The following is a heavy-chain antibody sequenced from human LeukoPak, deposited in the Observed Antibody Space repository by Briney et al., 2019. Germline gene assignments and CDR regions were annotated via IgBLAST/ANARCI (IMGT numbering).Heavy chain of an antibody. CDR1: GYTFTSYG. J-gene: IGHJ3*02. CDR2: INTNTGNP. D-gene: IGHD5-24*01. Sequence: ASVKVSCKASGYTFTSYGISWVRQAPGQGLEWMGWINTNTGNPTYAQGFTGRFVFSLDTSVSTAYLQISSLKASDTAMYYCARPQDGYSQDAFDIWGQGTMVTVSS. V-gene: IGHV7-4-1*02. CDR3: ARPQDGYSQDAFDI.